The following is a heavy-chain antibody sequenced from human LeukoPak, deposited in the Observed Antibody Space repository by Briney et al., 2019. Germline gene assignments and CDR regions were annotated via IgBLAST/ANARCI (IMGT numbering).Heavy chain of an antibody. D-gene: IGHD5-12*01. V-gene: IGHV3-9*01. Sequence: PGGSLRLSCAASGFTFDDYAMHWVRQAPGKGLEWVSGISWNSGSIGYADSVKGRFTISRDNAKNSLYLQMNSLRAEDTALYYCAKARRDGYNNHYFDYWGQGTLVTVSS. CDR1: GFTFDDYA. CDR2: ISWNSGSI. J-gene: IGHJ4*02. CDR3: AKARRDGYNNHYFDY.